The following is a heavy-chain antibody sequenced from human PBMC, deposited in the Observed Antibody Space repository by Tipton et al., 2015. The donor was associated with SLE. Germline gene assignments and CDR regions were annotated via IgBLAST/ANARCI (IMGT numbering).Heavy chain of an antibody. CDR3: AIRFLEWLPRSYYYGMDV. D-gene: IGHD3-3*01. CDR2: INHSGST. CDR1: GGSFSGYS. J-gene: IGHJ6*02. V-gene: IGHV4-34*01. Sequence: TLSLTCAVYGGSFSGYSWSWIRQPPGKGLESIGEINHSGSTNYNPSLKSRVTVSVDTSKNQFSLKLSSVTAADTAVYYCAIRFLEWLPRSYYYGMDVWGQGTTVTVSS.